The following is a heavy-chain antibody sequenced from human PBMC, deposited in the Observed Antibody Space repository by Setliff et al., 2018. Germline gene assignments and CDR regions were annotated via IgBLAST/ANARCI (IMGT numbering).Heavy chain of an antibody. CDR3: ARAGLAGRTSSYYYYYYMDV. V-gene: IGHV4-59*02. CDR1: GGSVTSHY. Sequence: SETLSLTCAVSGGSVTSHYWSWIRQPPGKGLEWIGRIYYSGSTDYNPSLKSRVTISVDTSKNQFSLKLSSVTAADTAVYYCARAGLAGRTSSYYYYYYMDVWGKGTTVTVSS. D-gene: IGHD6-6*01. CDR2: IYYSGST. J-gene: IGHJ6*03.